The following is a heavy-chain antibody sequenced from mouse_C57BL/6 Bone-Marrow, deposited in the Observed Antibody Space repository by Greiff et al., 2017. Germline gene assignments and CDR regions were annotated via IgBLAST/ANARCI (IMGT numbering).Heavy chain of an antibody. CDR2: IYPGSGST. CDR1: GYTFTSYW. CDR3: ASNCFAY. J-gene: IGHJ3*01. Sequence: VKLQQPGAELVKPGASVKMSCKASGYTFTSYWITWVKQRPGQGLEWIGDIYPGSGSTNYNEKFKSKATLPVDTSSSTAYMQLSSLTSEDSAVYYCASNCFAYWGQGTLVTVSA. V-gene: IGHV1-55*01.